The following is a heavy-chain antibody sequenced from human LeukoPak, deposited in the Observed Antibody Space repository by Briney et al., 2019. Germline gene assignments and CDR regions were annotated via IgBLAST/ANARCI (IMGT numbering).Heavy chain of an antibody. CDR1: GFTVSSNY. Sequence: GGSLRLSCAASGFTVSSNYMSWVSQAPGKGLEWVSVIYSGGSTYYADSVKGRFTISRDNSKNTLYLQMNSLRAEDTAVYYCATHGRDYYFDYWGQGTLVTVSS. CDR3: ATHGRDYYFDY. CDR2: IYSGGST. V-gene: IGHV3-66*02. J-gene: IGHJ4*02. D-gene: IGHD2-15*01.